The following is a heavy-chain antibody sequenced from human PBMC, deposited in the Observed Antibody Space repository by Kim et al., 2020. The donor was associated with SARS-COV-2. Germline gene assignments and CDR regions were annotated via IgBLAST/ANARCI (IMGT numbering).Heavy chain of an antibody. V-gene: IGHV7-4-1*02. Sequence: ASVKVSCKASGYTFTSYAMNWVRQAPGQGLEWMGWINTNTGNPTYAQGFTGRFVFSLDTSVSTAYLQISSLKAEDTAVYYCARDGPAVAGPRKRNYYYYGMDVWGQGTTVTVSS. CDR2: INTNTGNP. CDR3: ARDGPAVAGPRKRNYYYYGMDV. CDR1: GYTFTSYA. J-gene: IGHJ6*02. D-gene: IGHD6-19*01.